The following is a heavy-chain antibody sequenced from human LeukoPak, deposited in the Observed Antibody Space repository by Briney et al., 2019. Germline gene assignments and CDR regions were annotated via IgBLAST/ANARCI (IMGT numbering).Heavy chain of an antibody. CDR2: ISYHGIDK. Sequence: GGSLRLSCAASGFIFTAYGMHWVRQAPGKGLEWVAVISYHGIDKYYADSVKGRFTISRDNSKNALYLQMNSLRPEDTAVYYCARAGEDVVLGPAPVGGSPYNWFDPWGQGTLVTVSS. CDR3: ARAGEDVVLGPAPVGGSPYNWFDP. J-gene: IGHJ5*02. V-gene: IGHV3-30*03. CDR1: GFIFTAYG. D-gene: IGHD2-2*01.